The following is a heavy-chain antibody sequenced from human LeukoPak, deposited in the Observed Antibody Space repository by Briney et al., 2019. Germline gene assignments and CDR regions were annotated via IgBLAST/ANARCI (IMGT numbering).Heavy chain of an antibody. D-gene: IGHD2-15*01. CDR1: GGSFSGYY. J-gene: IGHJ4*02. Sequence: PSETLSLTCAVYGGSFSGYYWSWIRQPAGKGLEWIGRIYTSGSTNYNPSLKSRVTISVDTSKNQFSLKLSSVTAADTAVYYCASTRDIVVVVAATEFDYWGQGTLVTVSS. V-gene: IGHV4-59*10. CDR3: ASTRDIVVVVAATEFDY. CDR2: IYTSGST.